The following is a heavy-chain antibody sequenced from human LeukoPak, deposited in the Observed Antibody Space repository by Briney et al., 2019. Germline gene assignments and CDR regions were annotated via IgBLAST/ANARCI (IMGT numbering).Heavy chain of an antibody. J-gene: IGHJ3*02. CDR2: LSYDGSTQ. Sequence: PGGSLRLSCAASGFTFSSYALHWVRQAPGKGLRWVAVLSYDGSTQYYTDSVKGRFTISRDNSRNTLYLQVNSLRVEDTAVYYCARDRTFYSSGSRGDAFDIWGQGTVVSVSS. CDR1: GFTFSSYA. CDR3: ARDRTFYSSGSRGDAFDI. D-gene: IGHD6-19*01. V-gene: IGHV3-30-3*01.